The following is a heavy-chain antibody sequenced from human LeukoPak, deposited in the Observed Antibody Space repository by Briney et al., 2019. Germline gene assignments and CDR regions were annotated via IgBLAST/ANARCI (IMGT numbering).Heavy chain of an antibody. CDR1: GGSINHSSHY. CDR2: IYYSGST. J-gene: IGHJ4*02. V-gene: IGHV4-39*02. CDR3: ATYYYGSGRYYLDD. Sequence: SETLSLTCTVSGGSINHSSHYWGWIRQPPGKGLEWIGSIYYSGSTYYKPSLKSRVTISMDTSQNHFSLKLGSATAADTAVYYCATYYYGSGRYYLDDWGQGTRVTVSS. D-gene: IGHD3-10*01.